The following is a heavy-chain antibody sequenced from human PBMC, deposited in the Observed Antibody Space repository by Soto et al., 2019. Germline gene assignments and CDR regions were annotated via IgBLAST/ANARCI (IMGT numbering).Heavy chain of an antibody. Sequence: QVQLQESGPGLVKPSETLSLTCTVSGGSISSSSYYWGWLRQPPGKGLEWIGSIYYSGSTYYNPARKSPVTMSVDTSKNQFSLKLSSVTAADTAVYYCTRHQFEMVRIAAAEVDYWGQGTLVTVSS. J-gene: IGHJ4*02. CDR2: IYYSGST. CDR3: TRHQFEMVRIAAAEVDY. D-gene: IGHD6-13*01. V-gene: IGHV4-39*01. CDR1: GGSISSSSYY.